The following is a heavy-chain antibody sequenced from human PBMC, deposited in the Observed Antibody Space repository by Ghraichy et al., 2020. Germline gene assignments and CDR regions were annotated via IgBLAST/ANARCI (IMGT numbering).Heavy chain of an antibody. J-gene: IGHJ4*02. V-gene: IGHV3-72*01. CDR2: IRNKARSHTI. CDR1: GFTFSDYF. CDR3: ARASPYISDY. Sequence: GRSLRLSCAASGFTFSDYFMDWVRQAPGKGLEWIGRIRNKARSHTIEYAASVEGRFTVSREDSENSLYLQMNSLKIEDTAVYYCARASPYISDYWGQGTLVTVSS. D-gene: IGHD6-6*01.